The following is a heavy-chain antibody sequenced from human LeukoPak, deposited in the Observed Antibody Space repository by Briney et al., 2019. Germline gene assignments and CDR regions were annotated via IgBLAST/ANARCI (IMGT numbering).Heavy chain of an antibody. D-gene: IGHD3-22*01. CDR3: ARDMGYYASSGYYDY. Sequence: GGSLRLSCAASGFTFSSYAMHWVRQAPGKGLEWVAVISYDGSNKYYADSVKGRFTISRDNSKNTLYLQMNSLRAEDTAVYYCARDMGYYASSGYYDYWGQGTLVTVSS. CDR2: ISYDGSNK. CDR1: GFTFSSYA. V-gene: IGHV3-30-3*01. J-gene: IGHJ4*02.